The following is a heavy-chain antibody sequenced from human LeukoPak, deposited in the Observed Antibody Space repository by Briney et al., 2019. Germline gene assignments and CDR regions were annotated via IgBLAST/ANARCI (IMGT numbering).Heavy chain of an antibody. Sequence: GGSLRLSCAASGFTLTKYAMSWVRQAPGKGLEWVSSINPSSGNTYYADSVKGRFTISRDNAKNSLYLQMNSLRAEDTAVYYCVRDSDSSSWYWYFDLWGRGTLVTVSS. CDR2: INPSSGNT. CDR3: VRDSDSSSWYWYFDL. V-gene: IGHV3-23*01. J-gene: IGHJ2*01. CDR1: GFTLTKYA. D-gene: IGHD6-13*01.